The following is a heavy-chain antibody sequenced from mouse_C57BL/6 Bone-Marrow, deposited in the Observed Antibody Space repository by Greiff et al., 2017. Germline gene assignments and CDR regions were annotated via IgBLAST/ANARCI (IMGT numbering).Heavy chain of an antibody. CDR3: ARAYYSNYPYDMDY. V-gene: IGHV2-2*01. CDR1: GFSLTSYG. D-gene: IGHD2-5*01. J-gene: IGHJ4*01. CDR2: IWSGGST. Sequence: VQLKESGPGLVQPSQSLSITCTVSGFSLTSYGVHWVRQSPGTGLEWLGVIWSGGSTDYNAAFISRLSISKDNSKSQVFFKMNSLQADDTAIYYCARAYYSNYPYDMDYWGQGTSVTVSS.